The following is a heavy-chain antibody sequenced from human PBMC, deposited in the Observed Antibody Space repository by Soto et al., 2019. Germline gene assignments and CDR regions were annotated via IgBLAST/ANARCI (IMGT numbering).Heavy chain of an antibody. V-gene: IGHV4-28*01. CDR1: GDSIXSSNW. J-gene: IGHJ4*02. CDR3: ARHRGTISLTDY. Sequence: SETLSLTCLVSGDSIXSSNWWSWIRQPPGKGLEWIGYIYYSENTYSNPSLKSRVAISGDTSKNQFSLKLSSVTAADTAVYYCARHRGTISLTDYWGQGTLVTVSS. CDR2: IYYSENT. D-gene: IGHD3-9*01.